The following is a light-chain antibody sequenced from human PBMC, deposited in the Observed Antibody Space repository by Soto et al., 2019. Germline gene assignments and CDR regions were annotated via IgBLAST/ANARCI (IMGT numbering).Light chain of an antibody. CDR2: DAS. J-gene: IGKJ1*01. V-gene: IGKV1-5*01. CDR1: QSISSW. CDR3: QQYNSYSWT. Sequence: DIQMTQSPSTLSASGGERVTMTCRASQSISSWLAWYQQKPGKAPKLLIYDASSLESGVPSRFSGSGSGTEFTLTISSLQPDDFATYYCQQYNSYSWTFGQGTKVDIK.